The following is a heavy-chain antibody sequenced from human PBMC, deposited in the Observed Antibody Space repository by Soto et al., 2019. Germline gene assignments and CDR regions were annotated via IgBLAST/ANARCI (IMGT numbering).Heavy chain of an antibody. D-gene: IGHD1-26*01. CDR2: IDPSDSYT. J-gene: IGHJ6*02. CDR1: GYSFTSYW. Sequence: GESLKISCKGSGYSFTSYWISWVRQMPGKGLEWMGRIDPSDSYTNYSPSFQGHVTISADKSISTAYLQWSSLKASDTAMYYCERKGVGAYGMDVWGQGTTVTVSS. CDR3: ERKGVGAYGMDV. V-gene: IGHV5-10-1*01.